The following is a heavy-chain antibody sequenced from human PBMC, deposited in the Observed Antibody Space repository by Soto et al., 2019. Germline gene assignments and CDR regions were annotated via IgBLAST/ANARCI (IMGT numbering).Heavy chain of an antibody. CDR1: GYTFTSYG. Sequence: ASVNVSCKASGYTFTSYGISWVRQAPGQGLEWMGWISAYNGNTNYAQKLQGRVTMTTDTSTSTAYMELRSLRSDDTAVYYCARDSRGYCSGGSCQFDYWGQGTLVTLSS. CDR2: ISAYNGNT. CDR3: ARDSRGYCSGGSCQFDY. D-gene: IGHD2-15*01. J-gene: IGHJ4*02. V-gene: IGHV1-18*01.